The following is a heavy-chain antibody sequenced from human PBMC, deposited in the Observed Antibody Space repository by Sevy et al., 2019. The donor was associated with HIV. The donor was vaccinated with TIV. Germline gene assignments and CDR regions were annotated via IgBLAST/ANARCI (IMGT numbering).Heavy chain of an antibody. CDR2: IYWDDDK. CDR3: SHSTYYSGSDDKYYSDY. V-gene: IGHV2-5*02. D-gene: IGHD3-10*01. Sequence: SGPTLVNPTQTLTLTCTFSGFSLSTSAEGVGCIRQPPGKALEWLAVIYWDDDKRYSPSLKSRLTITKDTSKNQVVLIMTKMDPEDTATYYYSHSTYYSGSDDKYYSDYWGQGTLVTVSS. CDR1: GFSLSTSAEG. J-gene: IGHJ4*02.